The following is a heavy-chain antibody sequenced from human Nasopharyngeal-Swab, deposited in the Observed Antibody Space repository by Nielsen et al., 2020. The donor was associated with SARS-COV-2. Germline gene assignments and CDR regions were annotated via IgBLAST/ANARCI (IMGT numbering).Heavy chain of an antibody. J-gene: IGHJ6*02. CDR3: AKEGGGGNYLYYYCYGMDV. V-gene: IGHV3-23*01. D-gene: IGHD1-26*01. Sequence: WIRQPPGKGLEWVSVISGNGGTTYYADSVKGRFTISRDNSQNTLFLQMNSLRAEDTAVYYCAKEGGGGNYLYYYCYGMDVWGQGTTVTVSS. CDR2: ISGNGGTT.